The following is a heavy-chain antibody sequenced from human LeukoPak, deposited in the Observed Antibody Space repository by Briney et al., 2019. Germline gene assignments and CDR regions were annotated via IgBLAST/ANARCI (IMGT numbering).Heavy chain of an antibody. J-gene: IGHJ5*02. V-gene: IGHV3-23*01. Sequence: GGSLRLSCAASGFTFSSYAMSWVRQAPGKGLEWVSGINSSGGSTYYADSVKGRFTISRDNSKNTLYLQMSSLRAEDTAIYYCAKDSGIAAAGRYNWFDPWGQGTLVTVSS. CDR2: INSSGGST. CDR1: GFTFSSYA. CDR3: AKDSGIAAAGRYNWFDP. D-gene: IGHD6-13*01.